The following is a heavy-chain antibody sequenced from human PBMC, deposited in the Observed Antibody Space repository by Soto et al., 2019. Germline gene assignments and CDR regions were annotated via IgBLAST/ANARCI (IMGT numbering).Heavy chain of an antibody. CDR1: GGTFSKYS. D-gene: IGHD2-2*01. CDR3: ASTSYCNGSSCYSRHYYGMDV. J-gene: IGHJ6*02. V-gene: IGHV1-69*06. CDR2: ITPFVDTS. Sequence: QVRLVQSGAEVKKPGSSVKVSCKVSGGTFSKYSLSWVRQTPGQGLEWMGGITPFVDTSTYAQRFLDRVTITADKSTNKACLDMSGLKSEDTALYFCASTSYCNGSSCYSRHYYGMDVWGQGTTVTVSS.